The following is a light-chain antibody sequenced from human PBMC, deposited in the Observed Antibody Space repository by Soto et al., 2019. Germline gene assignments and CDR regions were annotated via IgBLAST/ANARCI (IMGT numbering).Light chain of an antibody. CDR2: GAS. Sequence: EIVLTQSPGTLSLSPGERATLSCRASQSVSSTYLAWYQQKPGQAPRLIIYGASSRATGIPGRFSGSGSGTDFTLTIDRLEPEDFAVYFCQQYGPSPPRTFGQGTRVEI. V-gene: IGKV3-20*01. CDR3: QQYGPSPPRT. CDR1: QSVSSTY. J-gene: IGKJ1*01.